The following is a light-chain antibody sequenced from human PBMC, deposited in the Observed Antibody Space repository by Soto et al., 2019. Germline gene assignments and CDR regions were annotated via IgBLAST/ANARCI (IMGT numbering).Light chain of an antibody. CDR2: NNN. J-gene: IGLJ3*02. V-gene: IGLV1-44*01. CDR3: AAWDDSLNGWV. CDR1: SSNIGSNT. Sequence: QSVLAQPPSASGTPGQRVTISCSGSSSNIGSNTVNWYQQLPGTAPKLLIYNNNQRPSGVPDRFSGSKSGTSASLAISGLQSGDEADYYCAAWDDSLNGWVFGGGTKLTVL.